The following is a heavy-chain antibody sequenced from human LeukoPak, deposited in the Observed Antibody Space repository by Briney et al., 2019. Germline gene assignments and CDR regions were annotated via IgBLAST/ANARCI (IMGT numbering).Heavy chain of an antibody. CDR3: ARVLAVAATGAFDI. D-gene: IGHD6-19*01. J-gene: IGHJ3*02. V-gene: IGHV3-74*03. CDR2: INTDGSST. Sequence: AWSLRLSCAASGCTFNNYWMYWVRQAPGKGLVWVSRINTDGSSTTYADSVKGRFTISRDDAYNTLYLQMNSLRADDTAVYYCARVLAVAATGAFDIWGQGTMVTVSS. CDR1: GCTFNNYW.